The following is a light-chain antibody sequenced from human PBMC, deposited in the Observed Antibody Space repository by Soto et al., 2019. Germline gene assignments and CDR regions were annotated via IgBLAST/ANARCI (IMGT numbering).Light chain of an antibody. J-gene: IGKJ5*01. CDR2: GAS. CDR1: QSVSSY. CDR3: QQYNIWPPFT. Sequence: EILLTQSPSSLSASPGERATLTCRASQSVSSYLAWYQQKPGQAPRLLIYGASTWAGGVPARFSGRGSGTEFTLTITSQQSEDIAFYYCQQYNIWPPFTFGQGTRLEN. V-gene: IGKV3-15*01.